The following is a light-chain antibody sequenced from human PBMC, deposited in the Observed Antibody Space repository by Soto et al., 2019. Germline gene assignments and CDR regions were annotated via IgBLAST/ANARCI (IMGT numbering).Light chain of an antibody. J-gene: IGLJ2*01. Sequence: QAVVTQPGSVSGSPGQSITISCTGTSSDVGGYNYVSWYQQHPGKAPKLMIYDVSNRPSGVSNRFSGSKSGNTASLTISGLQAEDEVDYYCSSYTSSSLVVFGGGTKLTVL. V-gene: IGLV2-14*01. CDR1: SSDVGGYNY. CDR3: SSYTSSSLVV. CDR2: DVS.